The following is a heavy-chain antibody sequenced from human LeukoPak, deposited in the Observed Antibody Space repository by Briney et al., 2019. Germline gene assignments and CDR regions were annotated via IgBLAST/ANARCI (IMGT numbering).Heavy chain of an antibody. D-gene: IGHD3-9*01. V-gene: IGHV4-39*07. CDR1: GGSISSSRYY. CDR2: INHSGST. Sequence: SETLSLTCTVSGGSISSSRYYWGWIRQPPGKGLEWIGEINHSGSTNYNPSLKSRVTISVDTSKNQFSLKLSSVTAADTAVYYCARENDRVESTYYYYYGMDVWGQGTTVTVSS. J-gene: IGHJ6*02. CDR3: ARENDRVESTYYYYYGMDV.